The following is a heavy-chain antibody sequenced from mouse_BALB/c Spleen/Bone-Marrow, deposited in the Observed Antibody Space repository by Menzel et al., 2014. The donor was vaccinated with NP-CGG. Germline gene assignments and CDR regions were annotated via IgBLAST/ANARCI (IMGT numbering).Heavy chain of an antibody. CDR3: SREGGY. CDR1: GYTFTSYW. CDR2: IYPGDGDT. V-gene: IGHV1-87*01. Sequence: VNLVDSGAELARPGASVKLSCKASGYTFTSYWMQWVKQRPGQGLEWIGAIYPGDGDTRYTQKFKGKATLTADTSSSTAYMQLSSLASEDSAVYYCSREGGYWGQGTTLTVSS. J-gene: IGHJ2*01.